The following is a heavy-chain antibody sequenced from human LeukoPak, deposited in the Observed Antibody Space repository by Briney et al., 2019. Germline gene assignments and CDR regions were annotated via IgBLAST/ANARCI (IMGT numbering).Heavy chain of an antibody. CDR1: GGSISRGSYY. D-gene: IGHD1-26*01. J-gene: IGHJ4*02. CDR2: VYNSGST. Sequence: SETLSLTCIVSGGSISRGSYYWNWIRQPAGKGLEWMGRVYNSGSTNYNPSLKSRVTISTDMSKNQFSLKLSSVTAADTAVYYCARIYSGSHYSWGQGTLVTISS. V-gene: IGHV4-61*02. CDR3: ARIYSGSHYS.